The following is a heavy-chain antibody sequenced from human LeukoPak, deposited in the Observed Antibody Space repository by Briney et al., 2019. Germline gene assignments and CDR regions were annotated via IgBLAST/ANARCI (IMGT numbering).Heavy chain of an antibody. CDR3: ASLTTAEAFDI. CDR1: GGSISSYY. J-gene: IGHJ3*02. D-gene: IGHD3-22*01. Sequence: SETLSLTCTVSGGSISSYYWSWIRQPPGKGLEWIGFIYDSGSTNYNPSLKSRVTISVDTSKNQFSLKLSSVTAADTAVYYCASLTTAEAFDIWGQGTMVTVSS. CDR2: IYDSGST. V-gene: IGHV4-59*01.